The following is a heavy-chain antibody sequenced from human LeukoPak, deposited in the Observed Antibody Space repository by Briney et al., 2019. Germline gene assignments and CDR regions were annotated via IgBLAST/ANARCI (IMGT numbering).Heavy chain of an antibody. CDR3: ARDIRYYYGSGTFSLFDY. CDR1: GGSISSYY. V-gene: IGHV4-4*07. Sequence: SGTLSLTCTVSGGSISSYYWSWIRQPAGKGLEWIGRIYTSGSTNYNPSLKSRVTMSVDTSKNQFSLKLSSVTAADTAVYYCARDIRYYYGSGTFSLFDYWGQGTLVTVSS. CDR2: IYTSGST. D-gene: IGHD3-10*01. J-gene: IGHJ4*02.